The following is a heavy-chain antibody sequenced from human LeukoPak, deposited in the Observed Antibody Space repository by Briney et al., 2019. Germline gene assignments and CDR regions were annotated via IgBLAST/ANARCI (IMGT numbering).Heavy chain of an antibody. J-gene: IGHJ4*02. CDR2: IYATGST. CDR1: GGSISSGGYY. Sequence: PSETLSLTCTVSGGSISSGGYYWSWFRQPAGKGLEWIGRIYATGSTGYNPSLKSRVTISVDTSKNQFSLKLSSVTAADTAVYYCATAADGLYYFDYWGQGTLVTVSS. V-gene: IGHV4-61*02. CDR3: ATAADGLYYFDY.